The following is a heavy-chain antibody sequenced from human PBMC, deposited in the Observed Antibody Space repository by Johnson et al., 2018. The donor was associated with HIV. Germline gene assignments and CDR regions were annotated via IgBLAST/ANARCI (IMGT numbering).Heavy chain of an antibody. Sequence: VQLVESGGGGVQPGRSLRLSCAASGFTFSDYGMHWVRQAPGKGLEWVALIWYDGSNRYYADSVKGRFTISRENSKNMWYLEVNSLTIEDTAVYDCFTEPPPYANYVRLHDVFDIWGQGTMVTVSS. CDR3: FTEPPPYANYVRLHDVFDI. J-gene: IGHJ3*02. V-gene: IGHV3-33*08. CDR1: GFTFSDYG. D-gene: IGHD3-16*01. CDR2: IWYDGSNR.